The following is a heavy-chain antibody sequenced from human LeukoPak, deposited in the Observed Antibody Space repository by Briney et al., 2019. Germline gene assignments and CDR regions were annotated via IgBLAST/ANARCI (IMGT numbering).Heavy chain of an antibody. Sequence: ASVKVSCKASGGTFSSYAISWVRQAPGQGHEWMGRIIPILGIANYAQKFQGRVTITADKSTSTAYMELSSLRSEDTAVYYCARVDGYTGYFDYWGQGTLVTVSS. CDR2: IIPILGIA. CDR3: ARVDGYTGYFDY. J-gene: IGHJ4*02. V-gene: IGHV1-69*04. D-gene: IGHD5-12*01. CDR1: GGTFSSYA.